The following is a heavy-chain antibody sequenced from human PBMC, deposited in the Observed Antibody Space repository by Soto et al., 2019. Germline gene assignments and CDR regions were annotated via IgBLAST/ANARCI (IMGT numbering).Heavy chain of an antibody. D-gene: IGHD6-13*01. V-gene: IGHV3-48*03. Sequence: VGSLRLSCASSGFTFSSYEMNCVRHSPGKGLEWVSYISSSGSTIYYADSVKGRFTISRDNAKNSLYLQMNSLRAEDTAVYYCASCLAAAGKENVSQFDHWGQGTLVTVSS. J-gene: IGHJ4*02. CDR3: ASCLAAAGKENVSQFDH. CDR1: GFTFSSYE. CDR2: ISSSGSTI.